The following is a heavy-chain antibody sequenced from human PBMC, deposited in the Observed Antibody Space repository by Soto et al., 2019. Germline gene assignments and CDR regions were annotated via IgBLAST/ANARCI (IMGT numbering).Heavy chain of an antibody. CDR2: ISAYNGNT. V-gene: IGHV1-18*01. CDR1: GYTFTSYG. Sequence: QVQLVKSGAEVKKPGASVKVSCKASGYTFTSYGISWVRQAPGQGLEWMGWISAYNGNTNYAQKLQGRVTMTTDTSTSTAYMELRSLSSDDTAVYYCARVIRGGIFGGVILDYWGQGTLVTVSS. D-gene: IGHD3-3*01. CDR3: ARVIRGGIFGGVILDY. J-gene: IGHJ4*02.